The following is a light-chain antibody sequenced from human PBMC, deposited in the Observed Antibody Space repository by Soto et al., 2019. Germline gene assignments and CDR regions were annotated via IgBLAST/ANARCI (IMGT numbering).Light chain of an antibody. CDR3: QQYNNWPLT. Sequence: EVVMTQSPATLSVSPGEGATLSCRASQSVSSNLAWYQQKRGQAPRLLIHGASTRAAGIPARFSGSGSGTEFTLTMSSLQSEDFAVYYCQQYNNWPLTFGQGTRLEIK. CDR1: QSVSSN. CDR2: GAS. V-gene: IGKV3-15*01. J-gene: IGKJ5*01.